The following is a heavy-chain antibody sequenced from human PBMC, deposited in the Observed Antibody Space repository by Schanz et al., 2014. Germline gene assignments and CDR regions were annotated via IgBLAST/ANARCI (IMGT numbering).Heavy chain of an antibody. Sequence: EVQLVESGGGLIQPGGSLRLSCAVSGFTVNTNYMSWVRQAPGKGLEWISSMYINSGSTQYADSVKGRFIISRDSSKNTLYLQVNSLRAEDTAVYYCVRDLGGDQTDYWGQGTLVTVSS. D-gene: IGHD4-17*01. V-gene: IGHV3-53*01. CDR2: MYINSGST. J-gene: IGHJ4*02. CDR1: GFTVNTNY. CDR3: VRDLGGDQTDY.